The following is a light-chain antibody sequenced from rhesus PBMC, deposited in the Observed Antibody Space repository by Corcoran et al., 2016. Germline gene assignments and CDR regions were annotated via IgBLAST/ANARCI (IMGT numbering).Light chain of an antibody. CDR1: QTVSSN. J-gene: IGKJ4*01. V-gene: IGKV3-42*03. CDR3: QQYSDWPLT. CDR2: GVS. Sequence: EIVMTQSPATLSSSPGERATLSCRASQTVSSNLAWYQQKPGQAPSLLIYGVSRRATGSPNRVSGRGSGTEFTLPISSLEPEDFAVYYCQQYSDWPLTFGEGTKVEI.